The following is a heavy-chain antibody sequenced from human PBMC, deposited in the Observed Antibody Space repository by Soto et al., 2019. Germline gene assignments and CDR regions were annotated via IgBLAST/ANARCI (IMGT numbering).Heavy chain of an antibody. CDR3: ARHVDGYSQFDG. CDR2: IYHGGST. Sequence: QVQLRESGSGLVKPSQTLSLTCSVSGASVTRDGNCWTWIRQTPGKGLEFVASIYHGGSTFYNPSVRSRVTISLYRSKNQFSLKLTSVTAADTAEYYCARHVDGYSQFDGWGQGTLVTVSS. D-gene: IGHD4-4*01. CDR1: GASVTRDGNC. V-gene: IGHV4-30-2*01. J-gene: IGHJ4*02.